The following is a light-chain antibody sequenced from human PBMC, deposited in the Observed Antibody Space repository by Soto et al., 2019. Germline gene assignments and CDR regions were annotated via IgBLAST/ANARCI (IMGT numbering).Light chain of an antibody. CDR1: QSVSSSY. Sequence: EIVLTQSPGTLSLSPGERATLSCRASQSVSSSYLAWYQQKPGQAPRLLIYGASSRATGIPDRFSGSGSGTDFTLTISRLEPEDFAVYYCQHPPGTFGPGTKVDIK. CDR2: GAS. V-gene: IGKV3-20*01. J-gene: IGKJ3*01. CDR3: QHPPGT.